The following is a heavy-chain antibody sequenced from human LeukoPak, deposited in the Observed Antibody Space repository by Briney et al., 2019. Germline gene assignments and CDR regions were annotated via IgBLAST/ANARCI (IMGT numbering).Heavy chain of an antibody. Sequence: SETLSLTCAVYGGSFSGYYWSWIRQPPGKGLEWIGEINHSGSTNYNPSLKSRVTISVDTSKNQFSLKLSSVTAADTAVYYCAKGRVRFGDWGQGTLGTVSS. CDR2: INHSGST. J-gene: IGHJ4*02. D-gene: IGHD3-10*01. CDR1: GGSFSGYY. V-gene: IGHV4-34*01. CDR3: AKGRVRFGD.